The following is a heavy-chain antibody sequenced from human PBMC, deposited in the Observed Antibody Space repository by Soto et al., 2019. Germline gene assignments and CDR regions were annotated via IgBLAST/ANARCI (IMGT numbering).Heavy chain of an antibody. V-gene: IGHV3-30*03. Sequence: GGSLRLSCAASGFTFSSYGMHWVRQAPGKGLEWVAVISYDGSNKYYADSVKGRFTISRDNSKNTLYLQMNSLRAEDTAVYYCARDQSSNSDFWSRTFDLWGQGTLVTVSS. J-gene: IGHJ4*02. D-gene: IGHD3-3*01. CDR2: ISYDGSNK. CDR3: ARDQSSNSDFWSRTFDL. CDR1: GFTFSSYG.